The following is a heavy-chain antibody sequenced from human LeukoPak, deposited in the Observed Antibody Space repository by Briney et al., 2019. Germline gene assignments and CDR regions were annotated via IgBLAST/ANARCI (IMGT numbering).Heavy chain of an antibody. J-gene: IGHJ4*02. CDR1: GFTFSRCS. CDR3: APPPDTAMAYY. D-gene: IGHD5-18*01. CDR2: ISSSSSYI. Sequence: PGGSLRLSCAASGFTFSRCSMNWVRQAPGKGLEWVSSISSSSSYIYYADSVKGRFTISRDNAKNSLYLQMNSLRAEDTAVYYCAPPPDTAMAYYWGQGTLVTVSS. V-gene: IGHV3-21*01.